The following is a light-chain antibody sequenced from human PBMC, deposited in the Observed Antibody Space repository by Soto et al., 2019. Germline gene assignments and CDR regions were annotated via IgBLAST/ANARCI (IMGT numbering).Light chain of an antibody. J-gene: IGKJ2*01. CDR3: KQYGSSPT. CDR1: QSVSSSY. Sequence: EIVLTQSPGTLSLSPGERATLSCRASQSVSSSYLACYQQKPGQAPRLLIYGASSRATGTPDRFSGSGSGTDFTLTISRLEPEDFAVYYCKQYGSSPTFGRGTKVEIK. V-gene: IGKV3-20*01. CDR2: GAS.